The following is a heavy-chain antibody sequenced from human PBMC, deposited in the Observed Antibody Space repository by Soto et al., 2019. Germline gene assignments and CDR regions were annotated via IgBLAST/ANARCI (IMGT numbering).Heavy chain of an antibody. Sequence: SETLSLTCTVSGGSISSSSYYWGWIRQPPGKGLEWIGSIYYSGSTYYKPSLKSRVTISVDTSKNQFSLKLSSVTAADTAVYYCASLTTVTTWGDYWGQGTLVTVSS. D-gene: IGHD4-17*01. CDR3: ASLTTVTTWGDY. CDR2: IYYSGST. J-gene: IGHJ4*02. V-gene: IGHV4-39*01. CDR1: GGSISSSSYY.